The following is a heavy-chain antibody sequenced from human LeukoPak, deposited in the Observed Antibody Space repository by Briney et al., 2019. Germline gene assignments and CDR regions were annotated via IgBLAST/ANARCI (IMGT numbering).Heavy chain of an antibody. CDR3: ARARRGGNDY. Sequence: SETLSLTCTVSGGSISSYYWSWIRQPPGKGLEWIGYIYYSGSTNYNPSLKSRVTISVDTSKNQFSLKLSSVTAADTAVYYCARARRGGNDYWGQGTLVTVSS. D-gene: IGHD3-10*01. V-gene: IGHV4-59*01. CDR1: GGSISSYY. CDR2: IYYSGST. J-gene: IGHJ4*02.